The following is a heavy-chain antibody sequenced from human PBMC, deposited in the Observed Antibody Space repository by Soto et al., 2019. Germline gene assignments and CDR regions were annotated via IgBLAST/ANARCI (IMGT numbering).Heavy chain of an antibody. V-gene: IGHV1-69*06. D-gene: IGHD3-3*01. CDR1: GGTFSSYA. CDR2: IIPIFGTA. J-gene: IGHJ5*02. CDR3: ARGYYDLWSGYLQYNSFAP. Sequence: GASVKVSCKASGGTFSSYAISWVRQAPGQGLEWMGGIIPIFGTANYAQKFQGRVTITADKSTSTAYMELSSLRSEDTAVYYCARGYYDLWSGYLQYNSFAPWGQGTRVTAPQ.